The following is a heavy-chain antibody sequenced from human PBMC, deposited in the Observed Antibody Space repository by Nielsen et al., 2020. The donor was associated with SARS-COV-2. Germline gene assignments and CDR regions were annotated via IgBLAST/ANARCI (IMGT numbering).Heavy chain of an antibody. J-gene: IGHJ6*02. D-gene: IGHD6-13*01. CDR1: GFTFSTYG. Sequence: GESLKISCAASGFTFSTYGIHWVRQAPGKGLEWVGRIKAKTDGETTVYAAPVQGRFTISRDDSEMTLYLQMDSLEIEDTGVYYCSTGGVAAVGTYYYYYGMDVWGQGTTVAVSS. CDR3: STGGVAAVGTYYYYYGMDV. V-gene: IGHV3-15*01. CDR2: IKAKTDGETT.